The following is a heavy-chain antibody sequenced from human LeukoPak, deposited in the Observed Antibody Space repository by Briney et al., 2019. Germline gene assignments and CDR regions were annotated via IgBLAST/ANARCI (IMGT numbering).Heavy chain of an antibody. CDR1: GYSFTSYW. CDR3: APRAHCSGWYGGWSYYFDY. Sequence: GESLKTSCKGSGYSFTSYWIGWVRQLPGKGLGWMGIIYPGDSDTRYSPSFQGQVTISADKSISTAYLQWSSLKASDTAMYYCAPRAHCSGWYGGWSYYFDYWGQGTLVSVSS. V-gene: IGHV5-51*01. D-gene: IGHD6-19*01. CDR2: IYPGDSDT. J-gene: IGHJ4*02.